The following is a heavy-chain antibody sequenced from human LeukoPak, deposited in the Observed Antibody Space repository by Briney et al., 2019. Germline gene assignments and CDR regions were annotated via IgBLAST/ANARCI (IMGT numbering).Heavy chain of an antibody. CDR2: NYNRGTT. Sequence: SETLSLTCSVSGGSISTYYWSCIRQPPGKGLEWIGYNYNRGTTNYNPSLKSRVTISVDRSKNQFSLSLTSVTAADTAVYYCARERASAGPHFEHWGRGILVTVSS. D-gene: IGHD6-13*01. V-gene: IGHV4-59*01. J-gene: IGHJ4*02. CDR3: ARERASAGPHFEH. CDR1: GGSISTYY.